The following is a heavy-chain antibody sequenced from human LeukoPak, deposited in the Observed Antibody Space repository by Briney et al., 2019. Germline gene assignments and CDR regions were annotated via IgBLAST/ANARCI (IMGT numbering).Heavy chain of an antibody. Sequence: PGGSLRLSCAASGFTFSSYGMHWVRQAPGKGLEWVAFIGYDGSNKYTADSARGRFTLSRDNSKDTLYLQMNSLRAEDTAVYYCAKRGGTTVTTSNFHMDVWGKGTTVPVSS. V-gene: IGHV3-30*02. CDR3: AKRGGTTVTTSNFHMDV. CDR1: GFTFSSYG. D-gene: IGHD4-17*01. J-gene: IGHJ6*03. CDR2: IGYDGSNK.